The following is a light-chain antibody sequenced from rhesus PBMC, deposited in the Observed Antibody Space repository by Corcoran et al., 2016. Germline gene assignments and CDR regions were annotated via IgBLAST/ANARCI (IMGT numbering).Light chain of an antibody. CDR2: KAS. Sequence: DIQMTQSPSSLSASVGDTVTITCRASQDISSYLAWYPQKPGKAPKLLVNKASTLQSGVPSRLIGSGSGTDFTLTISSRQPEDFATYYCQQHKSYTYSFGQGTKVEIK. CDR1: QDISSY. V-gene: IGKV1-25*01. J-gene: IGKJ2*01. CDR3: QQHKSYTYS.